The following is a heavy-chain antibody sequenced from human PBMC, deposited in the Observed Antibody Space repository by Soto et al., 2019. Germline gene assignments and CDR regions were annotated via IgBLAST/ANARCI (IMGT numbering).Heavy chain of an antibody. Sequence: GRLCSAWPSCSGSISSSMYYWGLIRQPPGKWLEWRWSIDYSWSTYYSPSLKSRVTISVDTSKNQFSLELSSVTAADTAVYYSPSKGATYSDILTCYYKNEKTRGYYNHGMDV. D-gene: IGHD3-9*01. V-gene: IGHV4-39*01. J-gene: IGHJ6*01. CDR2: IDYSWST. CDR3: PSKGATYSDILTCYYKNEKTRGYYNHGMDV. CDR1: SGSISSSMYY.